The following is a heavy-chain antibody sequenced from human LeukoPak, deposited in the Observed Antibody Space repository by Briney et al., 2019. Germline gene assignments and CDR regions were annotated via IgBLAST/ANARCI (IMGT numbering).Heavy chain of an antibody. J-gene: IGHJ6*04. V-gene: IGHV3-7*03. CDR3: AGGNAMDV. CDR2: LKKDGSGI. Sequence: GGSLRLSCAVSGFPFSNSWMYWVRKAPGKGLEGVANLKKDGSGITYVESVKGRFIISRDNSRNSLYLQMNSLKVEDTAVYFCAGGNAMDVWGKGTAVTVYS. CDR1: GFPFSNSW.